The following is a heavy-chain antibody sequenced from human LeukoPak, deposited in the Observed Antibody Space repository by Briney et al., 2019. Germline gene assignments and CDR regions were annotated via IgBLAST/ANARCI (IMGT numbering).Heavy chain of an antibody. J-gene: IGHJ4*02. V-gene: IGHV3-7*05. CDR2: IKQDGSEE. D-gene: IGHD2-2*01. Sequence: GGSLRLSCAASGFTFNNYWMTWVRQAPGKGLEWVANIKQDGSEEYYVDSVKGRFAISRDNAQNSLYLEVNSLRVEDTAVYYCARAGLWLCPDYWGQGTLVTVSS. CDR1: GFTFNNYW. CDR3: ARAGLWLCPDY.